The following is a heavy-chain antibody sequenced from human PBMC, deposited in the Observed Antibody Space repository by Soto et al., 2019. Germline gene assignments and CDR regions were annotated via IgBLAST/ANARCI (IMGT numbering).Heavy chain of an antibody. V-gene: IGHV1-3*01. D-gene: IGHD3-3*01. CDR1: GYTFTSYA. CDR2: INAGNGNT. Sequence: ASLKVSCKASGYTFTSYAMHWVRQAPGQRLEWMGWINAGNGNTKYSQKFQGGVTITRDTSASTAYMELSSLRSEDTAVYYCARDGTGPRMYYDFWNGPCNSPFDPWGQGTLVSVSS. J-gene: IGHJ5*02. CDR3: ARDGTGPRMYYDFWNGPCNSPFDP.